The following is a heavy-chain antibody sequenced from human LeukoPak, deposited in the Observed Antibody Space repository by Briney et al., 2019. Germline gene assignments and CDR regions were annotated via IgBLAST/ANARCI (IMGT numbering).Heavy chain of an antibody. J-gene: IGHJ3*02. CDR2: VSSSGSAI. Sequence: GGSLRLSCAASGFTFSSYEMNWVRQAPGKGLEWVSYVSSSGSAIYYADSVKGRFTISRDNSKNTLYLQMNSLRAEDTAVYYCARDKGEYGPDAFDIWGQGTMVTVSS. CDR3: ARDKGEYGPDAFDI. CDR1: GFTFSSYE. D-gene: IGHD4-17*01. V-gene: IGHV3-48*03.